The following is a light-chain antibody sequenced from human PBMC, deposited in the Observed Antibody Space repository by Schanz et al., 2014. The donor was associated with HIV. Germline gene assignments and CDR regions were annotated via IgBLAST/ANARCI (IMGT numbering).Light chain of an antibody. CDR2: ANN. CDR3: SSYTSSSTLVV. V-gene: IGLV1-44*01. CDR1: SSNIRINT. J-gene: IGLJ2*01. Sequence: QSVLTQPPSASGTPGQRVTISCSGSSSNIRINTVNWYQHLPGAAPTLLIYANNLRPSGVPDRFSGSKSGNTASLTISGLQAEDEADYYCSSYTSSSTLVVFGGGTKLTVL.